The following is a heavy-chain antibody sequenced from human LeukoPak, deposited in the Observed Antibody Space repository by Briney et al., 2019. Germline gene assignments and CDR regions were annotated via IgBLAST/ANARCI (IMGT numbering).Heavy chain of an antibody. J-gene: IGHJ3*02. CDR1: GYTFTGYY. CDR2: INPNSGGT. V-gene: IGHV1-2*02. CDR3: ARAAADSSGYYLHGAFDI. Sequence: GASVKASCKASGYTFTGYYMHWVRQAPGQGLEWMGWINPNSGGTNYAQKFQGRVTMTRDTSISTAYMELSRLRSDDTAVYYCARAAADSSGYYLHGAFDIWGQGTMVTVSS. D-gene: IGHD3-22*01.